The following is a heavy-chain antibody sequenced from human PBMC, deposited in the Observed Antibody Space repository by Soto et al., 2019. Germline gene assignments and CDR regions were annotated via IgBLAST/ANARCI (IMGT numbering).Heavy chain of an antibody. D-gene: IGHD3-3*01. Sequence: GRSLGVACASSVFTFMSYGMHWVRQAPGKGLEWVAVIWYDGSNKYYADSVKGRFTISRDNSKNTLYLQMNSLRAEDTAVYYCARAPYYDFWSGYGGAGNYFDYWGQGTLVTVSS. CDR1: VFTFMSYG. J-gene: IGHJ4*02. V-gene: IGHV3-33*01. CDR3: ARAPYYDFWSGYGGAGNYFDY. CDR2: IWYDGSNK.